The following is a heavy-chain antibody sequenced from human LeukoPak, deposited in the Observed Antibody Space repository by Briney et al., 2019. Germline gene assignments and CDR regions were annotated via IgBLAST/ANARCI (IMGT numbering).Heavy chain of an antibody. CDR3: ARDRGWGTDCSSTSCYFDY. D-gene: IGHD2-2*01. Sequence: SQTLSLTCTVSGASTTGGSYYWTWIRQPAGKGLEWIGRIYTSGITTYNPSLKSRVTISLDMSKNQISLNLNSVTAADTAVYYCARDRGWGTDCSSTSCYFDYWGQGTLVTVSS. V-gene: IGHV4-61*02. CDR2: IYTSGIT. CDR1: GASTTGGSYY. J-gene: IGHJ4*02.